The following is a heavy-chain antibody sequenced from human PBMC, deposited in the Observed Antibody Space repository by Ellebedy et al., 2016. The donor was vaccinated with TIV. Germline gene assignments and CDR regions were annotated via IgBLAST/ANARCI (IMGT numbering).Heavy chain of an antibody. CDR2: INHSGST. V-gene: IGHV4-30-4*08. J-gene: IGHJ3*02. CDR3: ARFRNVRFRGSRVDFAAFDI. D-gene: IGHD3-3*01. Sequence: SXTVSGGSIRSSNYYWSWIRQPPGKGLEWIGEINHSGSTNYNPSLKSRVTISVDTSKNQFSLKLSSVTAADTAVYYCARFRNVRFRGSRVDFAAFDIWGQGTMVTVSS. CDR1: GGSIRSSNYY.